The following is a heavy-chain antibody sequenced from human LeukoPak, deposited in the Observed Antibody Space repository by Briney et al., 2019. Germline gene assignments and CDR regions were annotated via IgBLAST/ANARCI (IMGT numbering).Heavy chain of an antibody. CDR3: ARDTGPNTFDV. Sequence: GGSLRLSCAASGFTFSSYAMSWVRQAPGKGLEWVATIKYDGSEKYYVDSVKGRFTISRDNAKNSLYLQMNTLRAEDTAVYYCARDTGPNTFDVWGKGTTVTVSS. CDR2: IKYDGSEK. CDR1: GFTFSSYA. J-gene: IGHJ6*04. V-gene: IGHV3-7*01. D-gene: IGHD2/OR15-2a*01.